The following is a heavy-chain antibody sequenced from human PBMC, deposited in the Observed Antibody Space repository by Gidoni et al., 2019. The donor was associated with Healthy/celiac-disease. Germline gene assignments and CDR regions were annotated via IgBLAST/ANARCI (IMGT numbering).Heavy chain of an antibody. CDR3: AKTESGWYYFDY. CDR2: ISYDGSNK. V-gene: IGHV3-30*18. CDR1: GFPFSSYG. J-gene: IGHJ4*02. Sequence: QVQLVASGGGVVQPGRSLRLSCAASGFPFSSYGMHWVRQAPGKGLEWVAVISYDGSNKYYADSVKGRFTISRDNSKNTLYLQMNSLRAEDTAVYYCAKTESGWYYFDYWGQGTLVTVSS. D-gene: IGHD6-19*01.